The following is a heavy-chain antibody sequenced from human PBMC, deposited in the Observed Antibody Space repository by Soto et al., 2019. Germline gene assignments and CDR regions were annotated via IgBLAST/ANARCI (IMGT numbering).Heavy chain of an antibody. D-gene: IGHD1-26*01. Sequence: QVQLVQSGTEVKKPGASVKVSCLASAYTFTSYAIHWVRQAPGQRLEWMGWINAGNGDTKYSQKFQARVTITRDTSAGTAYMERSGLTSEDTAVNYGARSLVGARGEILYHGMNVWGKGTPVTVSS. V-gene: IGHV1-3*01. CDR2: INAGNGDT. CDR1: AYTFTSYA. CDR3: ARSLVGARGEILYHGMNV. J-gene: IGHJ6*01.